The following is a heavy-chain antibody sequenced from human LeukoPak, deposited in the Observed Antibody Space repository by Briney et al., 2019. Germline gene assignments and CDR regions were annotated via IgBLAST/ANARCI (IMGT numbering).Heavy chain of an antibody. CDR3: VRLFGGVTTFDY. CDR2: INQDGSAE. V-gene: IGHV3-7*01. J-gene: IGHJ4*02. CDR1: GFTFSTYS. D-gene: IGHD4-17*01. Sequence: GGSLRLSCAASGFTFSTYSMSWVRQAPGKGLDWVASINQDGSAEYYVDSVRGRFTISRDNAKNSLYLQVNSLRVDDTAVYYCVRLFGGVTTFDYWGQGTMVTVSS.